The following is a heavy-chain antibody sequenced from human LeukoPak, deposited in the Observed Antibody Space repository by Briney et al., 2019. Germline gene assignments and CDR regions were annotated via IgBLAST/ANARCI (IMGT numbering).Heavy chain of an antibody. CDR2: IYYTGNT. J-gene: IGHJ5*02. D-gene: IGHD4-17*01. Sequence: PSETLSLTCTVSGYSISSSYYWGWIRQPPGKGLEWIGSIYYTGNTYYNASLKSRVTISIDTSKNQFSLKLSSVTAADTAVYYCARVLHGEQVCWFDPWGQGTLVTVSS. CDR3: ARVLHGEQVCWFDP. V-gene: IGHV4-38-2*02. CDR1: GYSISSSYY.